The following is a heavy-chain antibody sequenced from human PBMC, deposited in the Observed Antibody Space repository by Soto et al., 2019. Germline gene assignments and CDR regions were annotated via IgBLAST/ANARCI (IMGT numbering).Heavy chain of an antibody. V-gene: IGHV3-23*01. CDR1: GFTFSTYA. CDR3: AKDRYFDILTASYNAYYHYGMDV. J-gene: IGHJ6*02. D-gene: IGHD3-9*01. Sequence: EVQLLESGGGLVQPGGSLRLSCAASGFTFSTYAMTWVRQAPGKGLEWVSTVSGSGDYTYYADSVEGRFTVSRDNSKNTVFLQMDSLRAGDTALYYCAKDRYFDILTASYNAYYHYGMDVWGQGTTVTVSS. CDR2: VSGSGDYT.